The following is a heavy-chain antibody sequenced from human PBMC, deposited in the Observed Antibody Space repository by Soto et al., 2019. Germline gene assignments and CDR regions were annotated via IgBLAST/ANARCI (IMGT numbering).Heavy chain of an antibody. V-gene: IGHV4-31*02. CDR1: GGSITSGGYS. CDR3: ASGSSYYRHFVS. CDR2: VFDSGKT. D-gene: IGHD3-3*01. J-gene: IGHJ5*01. Sequence: QVQLQESGPGLVKPSQTLSLTCSVSGGSITSGGYSWTWIRHQPGKALQWIGYVFDSGKTYYNPSLQRPLPTAAVAPKNLFSLELSSVTAADTAVYFCASGSSYYRHFVSWGQGTLVSVSS.